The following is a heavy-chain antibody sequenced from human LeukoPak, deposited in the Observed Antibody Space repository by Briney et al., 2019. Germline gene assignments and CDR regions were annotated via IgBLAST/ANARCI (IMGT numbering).Heavy chain of an antibody. CDR2: IYYSGST. V-gene: IGHV4-39*01. Sequence: SETLSLTCTVSGGSISSSSYYWGWIRQPPGKGLEWIGSIYYSGSTYYNPSLKSRVTISVDTSKNQFSLKLSSVTAADTAVYYCARPWLDGYNLMAFDIWGQGTMVTVSS. CDR3: ARPWLDGYNLMAFDI. CDR1: GGSISSSSYY. J-gene: IGHJ3*02. D-gene: IGHD5-24*01.